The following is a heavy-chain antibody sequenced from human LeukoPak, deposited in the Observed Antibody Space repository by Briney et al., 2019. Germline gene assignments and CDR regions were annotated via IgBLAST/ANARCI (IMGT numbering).Heavy chain of an antibody. Sequence: GESLKISCKGSGYSFTSYWIGWVRQMPGKGLERMGIIYPGDSDTRYSPSFQGQVTISADKSISTAYLQWSSLKASDTAMYYCARHLSSGWYRDAFDIWGQGTMVTVSS. CDR1: GYSFTSYW. V-gene: IGHV5-51*01. CDR3: ARHLSSGWYRDAFDI. D-gene: IGHD6-19*01. J-gene: IGHJ3*02. CDR2: IYPGDSDT.